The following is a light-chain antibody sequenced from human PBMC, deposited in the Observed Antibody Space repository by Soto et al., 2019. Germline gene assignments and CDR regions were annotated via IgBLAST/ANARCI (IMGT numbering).Light chain of an antibody. J-gene: IGKJ1*01. CDR2: GAS. V-gene: IGKV1-27*01. CDR3: QHYNSYSEA. Sequence: DIQMTQSPSSLSATVGDRVTITCRASHDISHYLAWYQQRPGTVPKLLIYGASTLQSGVPSRFSGSGSETDFTLTINSLRPEDVATYYCQHYNSYSEAFSQGTKV. CDR1: HDISHY.